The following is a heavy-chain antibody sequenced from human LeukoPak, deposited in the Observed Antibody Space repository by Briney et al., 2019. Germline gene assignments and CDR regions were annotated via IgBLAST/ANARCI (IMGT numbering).Heavy chain of an antibody. V-gene: IGHV3-7*03. CDR1: GFTFSSYW. Sequence: GGSLRLSCAASGFTFSSYWMSWVRQAPGKGLEWVANIKQDGNERNYVGPVKGRFTISRDNAKNSLYLQMNSLRAEDTALYYCARDLVHTTMVARDYWGQGTLVTVSS. CDR3: ARDLVHTTMVARDY. D-gene: IGHD5-18*01. CDR2: IKQDGNER. J-gene: IGHJ4*02.